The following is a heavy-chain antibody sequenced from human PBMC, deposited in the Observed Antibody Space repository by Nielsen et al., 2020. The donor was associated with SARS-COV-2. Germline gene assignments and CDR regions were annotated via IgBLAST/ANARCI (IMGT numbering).Heavy chain of an antibody. J-gene: IGHJ6*02. CDR2: ISSSSSYI. CDR3: ARDFGYCRGGTCNYYGMDV. Sequence: WIRQPPGKGLEWVSCISSSSSYIYYEDSVKGRFTISRDNAKNTLYLQMNSLRAEDTAVYYCARDFGYCRGGTCNYYGMDVWGQGTTVTVSS. D-gene: IGHD2-15*01. V-gene: IGHV3-21*01.